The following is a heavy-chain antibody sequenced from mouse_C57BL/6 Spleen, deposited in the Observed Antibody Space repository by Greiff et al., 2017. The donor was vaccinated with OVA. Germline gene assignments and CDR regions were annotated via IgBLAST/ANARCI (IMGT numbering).Heavy chain of an antibody. D-gene: IGHD2-5*01. J-gene: IGHJ1*03. CDR2: IHPNSGST. Sequence: QVQLQQPGAELVKPGASVKLSCKASGYTFTSYWMHWVKQRPGQGLEWIGMIHPNSGSTNYNEKFKSKATLTVDKSSSAAYMQLSSLTSEDSAVYYCARGYYSNYGYFDVWGTGTTVTVSS. CDR3: ARGYYSNYGYFDV. V-gene: IGHV1-64*01. CDR1: GYTFTSYW.